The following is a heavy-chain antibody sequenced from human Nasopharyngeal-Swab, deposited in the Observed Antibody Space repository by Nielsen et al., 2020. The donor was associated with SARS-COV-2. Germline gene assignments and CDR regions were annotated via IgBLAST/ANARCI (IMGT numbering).Heavy chain of an antibody. CDR2: IWYDGSNK. CDR1: GFTFSSYG. V-gene: IGHV3-33*01. CDR3: ARERYSSSWYFDY. J-gene: IGHJ4*02. D-gene: IGHD6-13*01. Sequence: GESLKISCAASGFTFSSYGMHWVRQAPGKGLEWVAVIWYDGSNKYYADSVKGRFTTSRDNSKNTLYLQMNSLRAEDTAVYYCARERYSSSWYFDYWGQGTLVTVSS.